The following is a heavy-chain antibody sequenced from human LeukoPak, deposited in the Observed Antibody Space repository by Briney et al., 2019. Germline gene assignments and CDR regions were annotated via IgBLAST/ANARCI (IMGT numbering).Heavy chain of an antibody. CDR1: GGSISSYY. V-gene: IGHV4-59*01. D-gene: IGHD2-2*02. J-gene: IGHJ3*02. CDR2: IYYSGGT. CDR3: ARSDGYCSSTSCYNVGAFDI. Sequence: PSETLSLTCTLSGGSISSYYWSWIRQPPGKGLEWIGYIYYSGGTNYNPSLESRVTISVDTSKSQFSLRLSSVTAADTAVYYCARSDGYCSSTSCYNVGAFDIWGQGTVVTVSS.